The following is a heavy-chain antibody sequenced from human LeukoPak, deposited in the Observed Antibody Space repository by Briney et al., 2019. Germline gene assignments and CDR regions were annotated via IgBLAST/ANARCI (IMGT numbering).Heavy chain of an antibody. V-gene: IGHV3-7*04. CDR1: GFTFSSYW. CDR2: IKGDGSDN. Sequence: TGGSLRLSCAASGFTFSSYWMSWVRQAPGKGLEWVANIKGDGSDNHYVDSVRGRFTISRDNAKDSLYLQMNSLRAEDAAVHYCARDLGYYRADYWGQGTLVTVSS. CDR3: ARDLGYYRADY. D-gene: IGHD1-26*01. J-gene: IGHJ4*02.